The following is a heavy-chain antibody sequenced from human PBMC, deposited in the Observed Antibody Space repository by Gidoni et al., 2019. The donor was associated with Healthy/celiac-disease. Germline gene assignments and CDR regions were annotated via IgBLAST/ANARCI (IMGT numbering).Heavy chain of an antibody. V-gene: IGHV3-30*18. Sequence: QVQLVESGGGVVQPGRSLRLSCAASGFTFSSCGMHWVRQAPGKGLEWVAVISYDGSNKYYADSVKGRVTSSRDNSKNTLYLQMNSLRAEDTAVYYGAKDGNYYDSSGRDAFDIWGQGTMVTVSS. J-gene: IGHJ3*02. CDR1: GFTFSSCG. CDR2: ISYDGSNK. CDR3: AKDGNYYDSSGRDAFDI. D-gene: IGHD3-22*01.